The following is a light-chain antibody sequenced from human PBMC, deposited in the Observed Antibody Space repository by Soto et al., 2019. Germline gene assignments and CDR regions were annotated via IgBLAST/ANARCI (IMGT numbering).Light chain of an antibody. CDR1: QSVSSN. Sequence: EIVMTQSPATLSVSPGERATLSCRASQSVSSNLAWYQQIPGQAPRLLIYGASTRATGIPVRFSGTGPETEFTLTISSLQSEDFAVYYCQQYNNWPPWTFGQGTKVDIK. CDR3: QQYNNWPPWT. CDR2: GAS. J-gene: IGKJ1*01. V-gene: IGKV3-15*01.